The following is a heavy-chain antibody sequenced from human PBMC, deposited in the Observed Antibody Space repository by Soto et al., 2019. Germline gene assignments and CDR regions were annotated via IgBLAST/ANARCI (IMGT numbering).Heavy chain of an antibody. CDR2: ISSSSSYT. CDR3: ASVFLGIDY. CDR1: GFTFSDYY. D-gene: IGHD3-3*01. V-gene: IGHV3-11*03. Sequence: GGSLRLSCAASGFTFSDYYMSWIRQAPGKGLEWVSYISSSSSYTNYADSVKGRFTISRDNSKNTLYLQMNSLRAEDTAVYYCASVFLGIDYWGQGTLVTVSS. J-gene: IGHJ4*02.